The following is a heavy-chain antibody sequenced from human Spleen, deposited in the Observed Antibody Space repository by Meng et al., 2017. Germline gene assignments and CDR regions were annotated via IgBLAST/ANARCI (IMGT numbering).Heavy chain of an antibody. CDR1: GFIFSGST. Sequence: GESLKISCAASGFIFSGSTMHWVRQASGKGLEWGGRSRYGANTYATVYAASANGRFTISRDDSKNTAYLQMNSLKTDDTAVYYCIYYEDVHYWGPGTLVTVSS. CDR3: IYYEDVHY. V-gene: IGHV3-73*01. CDR2: SRYGANTYAT. J-gene: IGHJ4*02. D-gene: IGHD3-22*01.